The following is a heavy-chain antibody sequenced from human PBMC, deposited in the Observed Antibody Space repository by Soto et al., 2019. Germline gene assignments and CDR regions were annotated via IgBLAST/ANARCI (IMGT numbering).Heavy chain of an antibody. D-gene: IGHD6-13*01. J-gene: IGHJ4*02. CDR1: GYTFTGYY. V-gene: IGHV1-2*04. CDR2: INPNSGGT. CDR3: ATGSSWYEELFDY. Sequence: ASVKVSCKASGYTFTGYYMHWVRQAPGQGLEWMGWINPNSGGTNYAQKFQGWVTMTRDTSISTAYMELSRLRSVDTAVYYCATGSSWYEELFDYWGQGTLVTSPQ.